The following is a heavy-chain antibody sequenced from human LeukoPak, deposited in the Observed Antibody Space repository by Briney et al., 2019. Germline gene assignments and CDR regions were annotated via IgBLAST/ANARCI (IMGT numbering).Heavy chain of an antibody. D-gene: IGHD2-8*02. CDR2: IYSGDNT. CDR3: ARDWWGDY. Sequence: GGSLRLSCAASGFTVSSNDMSWVRQAPGKGLEWVSLIYSGDNTYYADSVKARFTISRDNSKNTLYLQMNNLRVEDTAVYYCARDWWGDYWGKGTLVTVSS. V-gene: IGHV3-53*05. CDR1: GFTVSSND. J-gene: IGHJ4*02.